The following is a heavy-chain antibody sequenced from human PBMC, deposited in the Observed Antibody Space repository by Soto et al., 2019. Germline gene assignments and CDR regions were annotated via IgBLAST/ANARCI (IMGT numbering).Heavy chain of an antibody. D-gene: IGHD2-15*01. CDR2: IIPIFGTA. CDR3: ARSAEEGLLVYYGMDV. Sequence: QVQLVQSGAEVKKPGSSVKVSCKASGGTFSSYAISWVRQAPGQGLEWMGGIIPIFGTANYAQKFQGRVTITADESTSTAYLELSSLRSEDTAVYYCARSAEEGLLVYYGMDVWGQGTTVTVSS. V-gene: IGHV1-69*12. J-gene: IGHJ6*02. CDR1: GGTFSSYA.